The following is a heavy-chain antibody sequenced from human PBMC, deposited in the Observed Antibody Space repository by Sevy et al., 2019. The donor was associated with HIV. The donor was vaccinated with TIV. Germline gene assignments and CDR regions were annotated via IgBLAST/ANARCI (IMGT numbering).Heavy chain of an antibody. CDR2: ISVYNGKT. CDR1: GYIFSSYR. V-gene: IGHV1-18*04. D-gene: IGHD7-27*01. J-gene: IGHJ3*02. Sequence: ASVKVSCKASGYIFSSYRINWVRQAPGQGLEWLGWISVYNGKTNYAQNLQDRVTITTDTGTNTVYMEVRSLRSEDTAVYFCVRGVWGNDDSFEIWGQGTMVTVSS. CDR3: VRGVWGNDDSFEI.